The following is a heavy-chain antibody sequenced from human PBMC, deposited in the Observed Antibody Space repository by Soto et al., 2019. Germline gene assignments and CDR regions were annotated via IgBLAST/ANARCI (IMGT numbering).Heavy chain of an antibody. J-gene: IGHJ4*02. CDR1: GDSVSSGNYL. V-gene: IGHV4-61*01. D-gene: IGHD5-12*01. CDR2: MYYSGST. Sequence: PSETLSLTCTVSGDSVSSGNYLWSWIRQPPGKGLEWIGNMYYSGSTNYNPSLKSRVTISVDTSKNQFSLKLSSVTAADTAVYYCAAGGGLPRYYWGQGTLVTVS. CDR3: AAGGGLPRYY.